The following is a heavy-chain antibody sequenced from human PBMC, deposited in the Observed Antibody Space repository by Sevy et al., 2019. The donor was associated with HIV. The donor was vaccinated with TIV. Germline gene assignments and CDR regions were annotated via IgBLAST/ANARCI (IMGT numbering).Heavy chain of an antibody. D-gene: IGHD6-19*01. CDR1: GGSFSGYY. CDR3: ARARYSSGWLPWDFDY. V-gene: IGHV4-34*01. Sequence: SETLSLTCAVYGGSFSGYYWSWIRQPPGKGLEWIGEINHSGSTNYNPSLKSRVTISVDTSKNQFSLKLSSVTAADTAVYYCARARYSSGWLPWDFDYWGQGTLVTVSS. J-gene: IGHJ4*02. CDR2: INHSGST.